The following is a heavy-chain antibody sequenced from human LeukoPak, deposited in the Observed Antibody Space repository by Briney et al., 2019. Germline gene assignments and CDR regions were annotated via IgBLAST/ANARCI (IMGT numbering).Heavy chain of an antibody. D-gene: IGHD1-14*01. V-gene: IGHV4-30-4*01. CDR2: IYYSGST. CDR3: ARDPHPDAGNYYCYYGMDV. J-gene: IGHJ6*02. CDR1: GGSISSGDYY. Sequence: SETLSLTCTVSGGSISSGDYYWSWIRQPPGKGLEWIGYIYYSGSTYYNPSLKSRVTISVDTSKNQFSLKLSSVTAADTAVYYCARDPHPDAGNYYCYYGMDVWGQGTTVTVSS.